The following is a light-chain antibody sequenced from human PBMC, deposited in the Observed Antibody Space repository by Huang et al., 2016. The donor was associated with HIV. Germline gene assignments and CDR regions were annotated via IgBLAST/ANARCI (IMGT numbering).Light chain of an antibody. J-gene: IGKJ1*01. CDR1: QSISSW. CDR3: QQYNSLAWT. CDR2: KAS. Sequence: DIQMTQSPSTLSASVGDRVTITCRASQSISSWLAWYQQNPGKAPNLLIYKASSLESGVPSRFSGSGSGTEFTLTISSLQPDDVATYYCQQYNSLAWTFGQGTKVEIK. V-gene: IGKV1-5*03.